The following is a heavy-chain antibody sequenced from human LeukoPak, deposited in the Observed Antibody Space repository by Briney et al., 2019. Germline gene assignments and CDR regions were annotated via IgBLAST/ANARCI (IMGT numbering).Heavy chain of an antibody. Sequence: GGSLRLSCAASGFTFSSYSMNWVRQAPGKGLEWISYISSSSTTIYYADSVKGRFTISRDNARKSLFLQMNSLRAEDTAVYYCARDLGFASGSPHFDYWGQGSLVTVSS. V-gene: IGHV3-48*01. D-gene: IGHD3-10*01. J-gene: IGHJ4*02. CDR1: GFTFSSYS. CDR3: ARDLGFASGSPHFDY. CDR2: ISSSSTTI.